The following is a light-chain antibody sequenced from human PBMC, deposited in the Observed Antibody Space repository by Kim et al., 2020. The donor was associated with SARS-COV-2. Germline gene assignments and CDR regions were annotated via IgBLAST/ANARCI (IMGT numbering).Light chain of an antibody. CDR2: SAS. V-gene: IGKV1-39*01. CDR3: QQSYISPRLT. Sequence: SVGDRVTITCRASQNINNYLNWYQQKPGKPPKLLVHSASTLQTGVPSRFSGSGSGTDFTLTISSLQPEDFATYYCQQSYISPRLTFGGGTKVDIK. CDR1: QNINNY. J-gene: IGKJ4*01.